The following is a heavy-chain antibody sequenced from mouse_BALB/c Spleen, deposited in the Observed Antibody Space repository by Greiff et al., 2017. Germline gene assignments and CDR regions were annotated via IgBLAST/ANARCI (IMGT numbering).Heavy chain of an antibody. CDR2: IYPGNVNT. CDR3: ASDYDYGYFDV. V-gene: IGHV1S56*01. J-gene: IGHJ1*01. Sequence: VQLQQSGPELVKPGASVRISCKASGYTFTSYYIHWVKQRPGQGLEWIGWIYPGNVNTKYNEKFKGKATLTADKSSSTAYMQLSSLTSEDSAVYFCASDYDYGYFDVWGAGTTVTVSS. CDR1: GYTFTSYY. D-gene: IGHD2-4*01.